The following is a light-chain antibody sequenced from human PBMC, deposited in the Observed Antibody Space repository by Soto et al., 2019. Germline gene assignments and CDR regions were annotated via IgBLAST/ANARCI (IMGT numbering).Light chain of an antibody. CDR3: QQYGISLIS. V-gene: IGKV3-20*01. CDR1: QSVFFMSNNKNY. J-gene: IGKJ5*01. Sequence: VLNQASNSLAAALCDTNTINCNSSQSVFFMSNNKNYLAWYQQKPGQAPRLLIYGASSRATGIPDRFSGSGSGTDFTLTISRLEPEDFAVYYCQQYGISLISFCEVTRLEVK. CDR2: GAS.